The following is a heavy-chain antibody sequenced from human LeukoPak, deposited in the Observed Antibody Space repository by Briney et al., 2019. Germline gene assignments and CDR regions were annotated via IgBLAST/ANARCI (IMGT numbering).Heavy chain of an antibody. V-gene: IGHV3-33*06. Sequence: PGGSLRLSCAASGFTFSTYGMHWVRQAPGKGLEWVAVKWYDGSNEYYADSVKGRFIISRDNSKNTLYLQMNSLRAEDTAVYYCAKDTSVNRYGSFSHWGQGTLVTVSS. CDR2: KWYDGSNE. CDR1: GFTFSTYG. J-gene: IGHJ4*02. D-gene: IGHD3-10*01. CDR3: AKDTSVNRYGSFSH.